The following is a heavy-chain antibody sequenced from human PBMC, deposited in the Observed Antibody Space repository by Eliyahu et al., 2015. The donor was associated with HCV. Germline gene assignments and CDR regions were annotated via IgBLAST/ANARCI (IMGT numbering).Heavy chain of an antibody. Sequence: QLQLQESGPGLVKPSETLSLTCTVSGGSISSSSFHWGWIRQPPGKGLEWIGSIYYTGSTYSNPSLKSRVTISVDTSKNQFSLKLTSVTAADTAVYYCARQPEGGYWFDSSGRYFDYWGQGTLVTVSS. D-gene: IGHD6-19*01. CDR2: IYYTGST. CDR1: GGSISSSSFH. CDR3: ARQPEGGYWFDSSGRYFDY. J-gene: IGHJ4*02. V-gene: IGHV4-39*01.